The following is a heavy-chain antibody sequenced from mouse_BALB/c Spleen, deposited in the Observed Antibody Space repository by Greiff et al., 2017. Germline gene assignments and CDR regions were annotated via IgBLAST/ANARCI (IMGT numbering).Heavy chain of an antibody. D-gene: IGHD1-1*01. CDR3: AREDYGSSLDY. V-gene: IGHV3-5*02. CDR2: IYYSGTI. CDR1: GISITTGNYR. Sequence: VQLKESGPGLVKPSQTVSLTCTVTGISITTGNYRWSWIRQFPGNKLEWIGYIYYSGTITYNPSLTSRTTITRDTSKNQFFLEMNSLTAEDTATYYCAREDYGSSLDYWGQGTTLTVSS. J-gene: IGHJ2*01.